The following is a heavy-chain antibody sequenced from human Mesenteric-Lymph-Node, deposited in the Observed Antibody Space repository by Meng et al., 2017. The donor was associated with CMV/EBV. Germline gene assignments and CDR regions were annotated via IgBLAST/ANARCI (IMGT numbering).Heavy chain of an antibody. Sequence: GESLKISCAASGFTFDDYAMHWVRQAPGKGLEWVSAISGSGGSTYYADSVKGRFTISRDNSKNTLYLQMNSLRAEDTAVYYCAKDPPGEAWGQGTLVTVSS. D-gene: IGHD2-21*01. CDR1: GFTFDDYA. V-gene: IGHV3-23*01. CDR3: AKDPPGEA. CDR2: ISGSGGST. J-gene: IGHJ5*02.